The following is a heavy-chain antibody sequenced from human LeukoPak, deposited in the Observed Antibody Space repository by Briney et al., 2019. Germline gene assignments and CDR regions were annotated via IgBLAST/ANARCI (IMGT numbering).Heavy chain of an antibody. J-gene: IGHJ3*02. Sequence: ASVKVSCKASGYTFTSYAMNWVRQAPGQGLEWMGIINPSGGSTSYAQKFQGRVTMTRDTSTSTVYMELSSLRSEDTAVYYCVRSEDGYNGLDIWGQGTMVTVSS. V-gene: IGHV1-46*01. CDR3: VRSEDGYNGLDI. CDR2: INPSGGST. CDR1: GYTFTSYA. D-gene: IGHD5-24*01.